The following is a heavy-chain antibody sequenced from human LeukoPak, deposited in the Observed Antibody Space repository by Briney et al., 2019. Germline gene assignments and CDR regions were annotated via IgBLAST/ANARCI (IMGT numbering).Heavy chain of an antibody. Sequence: GGSLRLSCTVSGFTVSSNSMSWVRQAPGKGLEWVSAISGSGGSTYYADSVKGRFTISRDNSKNTLYLQMNSLRAEDTAVYYCAKKQWLVVGWFDPWGQGTLVTVSS. D-gene: IGHD6-19*01. V-gene: IGHV3-23*01. J-gene: IGHJ5*02. CDR2: ISGSGGST. CDR1: GFTVSSNS. CDR3: AKKQWLVVGWFDP.